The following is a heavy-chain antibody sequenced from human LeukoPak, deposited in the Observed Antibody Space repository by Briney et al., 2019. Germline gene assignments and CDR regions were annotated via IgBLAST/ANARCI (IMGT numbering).Heavy chain of an antibody. CDR3: ARVRSYYYDSSGLYYFDY. D-gene: IGHD3-22*01. J-gene: IGHJ4*02. Sequence: ASVKVSCKASGYTFTGYYMHWVRQAPGQGLEWMGWINPNSGGTNYAQKFQGRVTMTRDTSISTAYMELRSLRSDDTAVYYCARVRSYYYDSSGLYYFDYWGQGTLVTVSS. CDR1: GYTFTGYY. V-gene: IGHV1-2*02. CDR2: INPNSGGT.